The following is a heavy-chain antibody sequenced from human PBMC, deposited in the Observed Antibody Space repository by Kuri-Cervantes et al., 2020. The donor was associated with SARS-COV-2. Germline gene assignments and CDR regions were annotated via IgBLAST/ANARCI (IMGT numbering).Heavy chain of an antibody. CDR3: ARDLGGSNYGGGDY. CDR2: VYNSGST. J-gene: IGHJ4*02. Sequence: GSLRLSCTVSGGSISSLYWHWIRQPPGKGLEWMGCVYNSGSTNYNPSLKGRVTISVDTSKNQISLKMSSVTAADTAVYYRARDLGGSNYGGGDYWGQGTLVTVSS. CDR1: GGSISSLY. V-gene: IGHV4-59*11. D-gene: IGHD4-23*01.